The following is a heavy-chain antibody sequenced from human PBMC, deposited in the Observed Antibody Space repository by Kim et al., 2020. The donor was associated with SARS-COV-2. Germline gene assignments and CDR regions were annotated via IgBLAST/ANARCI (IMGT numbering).Heavy chain of an antibody. Sequence: SETLSLTCTVSGGSISSSSYYWGWIRQPPGKGLEWIGSIYYSGSTYYNPSLKSRVTISVDTSKNQFSLKLSSVTAADTAVYYCARHRRGYDAFDIWGQGTMVTVSS. D-gene: IGHD3-10*01. J-gene: IGHJ3*02. CDR1: GGSISSSSYY. V-gene: IGHV4-39*01. CDR2: IYYSGST. CDR3: ARHRRGYDAFDI.